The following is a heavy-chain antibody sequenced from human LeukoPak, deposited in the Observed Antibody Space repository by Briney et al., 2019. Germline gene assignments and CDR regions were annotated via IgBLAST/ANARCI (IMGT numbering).Heavy chain of an antibody. CDR1: GFTFSSYA. D-gene: IGHD6-13*01. CDR2: ISYDGSNK. J-gene: IGHJ4*02. CDR3: ATERDGQQLASFDY. V-gene: IGHV3-30*04. Sequence: GGSLRLSCAASGFTFSSYAMHWVRQAPGKGLEWVAVISYDGSNKYYADSVKGRFTISRDNSKNTLYLQMNSLRAEDTAVYYCATERDGQQLASFDYWGQGTLVTVSS.